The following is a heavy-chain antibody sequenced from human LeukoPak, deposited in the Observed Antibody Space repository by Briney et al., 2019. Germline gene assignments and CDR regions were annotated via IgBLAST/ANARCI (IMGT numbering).Heavy chain of an antibody. Sequence: PSETLSLTCAVYGGSFSGYYWSWIRQPPGKGLEWIGEINHSGSTNYNPSLKSRVTISVDTSKNQFSLKLSSVTAADTAVYYCARDAYPGGMDVWGQGTTVTVSS. V-gene: IGHV4-34*01. CDR2: INHSGST. CDR1: GGSFSGYY. J-gene: IGHJ6*02. D-gene: IGHD3-16*01. CDR3: ARDAYPGGMDV.